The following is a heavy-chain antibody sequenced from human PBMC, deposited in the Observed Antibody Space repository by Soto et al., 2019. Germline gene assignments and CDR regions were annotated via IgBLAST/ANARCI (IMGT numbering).Heavy chain of an antibody. CDR3: ARQWTNYDILTGYFQYYFDY. CDR2: INSDGSST. Sequence: GGSLTLSCAASGFTFSSYWMHCVRQAPGKGLVWVSRINSDGSSTSYADSVKGRFTISRDNAKNTLYLQMNSLRAEDTAVYYCARQWTNYDILTGYFQYYFDYWGQGTLVTVSS. D-gene: IGHD3-9*01. CDR1: GFTFSSYW. V-gene: IGHV3-74*01. J-gene: IGHJ4*02.